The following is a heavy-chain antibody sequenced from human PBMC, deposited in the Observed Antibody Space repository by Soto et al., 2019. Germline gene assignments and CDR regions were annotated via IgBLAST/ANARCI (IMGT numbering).Heavy chain of an antibody. Sequence: QVQLVQSGAEVKKPGASVKVSCKASGYTFTSYGISWVRQAPGQGLEWMGWISAYNGNTNYAQKLQGXGXXXTXXSTSTAYMELRSLRSDDTAVYYCARSSGSAYWFDPWGQGTLVTVSS. J-gene: IGHJ5*02. CDR3: ARSSGSAYWFDP. V-gene: IGHV1-18*01. D-gene: IGHD6-6*01. CDR2: ISAYNGNT. CDR1: GYTFTSYG.